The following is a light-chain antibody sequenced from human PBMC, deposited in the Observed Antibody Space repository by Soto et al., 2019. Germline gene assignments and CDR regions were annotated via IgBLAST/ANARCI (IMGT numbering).Light chain of an antibody. CDR2: GAS. Sequence: EIVLTQSPGTLSLSPGERATLSCRASQSVRSNFLAWYQQKPGQAPRLLIYGASNRATGIPDRFSGSGSGTDFTLTITRLEHEDVAMYYCQRYDSLRTFGQGTKVEF. CDR3: QRYDSLRT. V-gene: IGKV3-20*01. CDR1: QSVRSNF. J-gene: IGKJ1*01.